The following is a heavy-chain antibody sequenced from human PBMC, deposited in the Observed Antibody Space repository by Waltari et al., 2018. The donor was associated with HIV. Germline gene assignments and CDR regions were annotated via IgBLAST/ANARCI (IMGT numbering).Heavy chain of an antibody. D-gene: IGHD2-2*01. CDR3: CRGVSSDR. CDR1: DFVFSDFF. Sequence: QVKLVESGGGWVKPGGSLSLSCAATDFVFSDFFMTWMRQSPGKGPEWVGYIRGSGTSSFYADSVGGLFTISRDNANNSLYLQMNSLRDEDTAIYYCCRGVSSDRWGQGTLVTVSS. V-gene: IGHV3-11*01. CDR2: IRGSGTSS. J-gene: IGHJ5*02.